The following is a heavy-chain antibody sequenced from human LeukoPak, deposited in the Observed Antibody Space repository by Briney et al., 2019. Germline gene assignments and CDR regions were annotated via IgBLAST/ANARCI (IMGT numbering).Heavy chain of an antibody. CDR1: GGSFSGYY. Sequence: KPSETLSLTCAVYGGSFSGYYWSWIRQPPGKGPEWIGEINHSGSTNYNPSLKSRVTISVDTSKNQFSLKLSSVTAADTAVYYCARVSLPGFDYWGQGTLVTVSS. D-gene: IGHD1-14*01. J-gene: IGHJ4*02. CDR3: ARVSLPGFDY. V-gene: IGHV4-34*01. CDR2: INHSGST.